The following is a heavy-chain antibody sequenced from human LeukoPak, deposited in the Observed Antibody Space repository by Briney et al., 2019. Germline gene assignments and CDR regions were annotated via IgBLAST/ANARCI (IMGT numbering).Heavy chain of an antibody. Sequence: SETLSLTCAVYGGSFSGYYWSWIRQPPGKGLEWIGEIKHSGSTNYNPSLKSRVTISVDTSKNQFSLKLSSVTAADTAVYYCARVVGYYYYYMDVWGKGTTVTVSS. V-gene: IGHV4-34*01. CDR2: IKHSGST. CDR3: ARVVGYYYYYMDV. CDR1: GGSFSGYY. J-gene: IGHJ6*03. D-gene: IGHD1-26*01.